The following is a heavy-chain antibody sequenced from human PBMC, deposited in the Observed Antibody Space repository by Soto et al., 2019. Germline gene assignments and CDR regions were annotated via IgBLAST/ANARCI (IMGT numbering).Heavy chain of an antibody. J-gene: IGHJ4*02. CDR3: ARHKRDLRFLEWSYYFDY. CDR2: ISYDGSNK. V-gene: IGHV3-30-3*01. Sequence: QVQLVESGGGVVQPGRSLRLSCAASGFTFSSYAMHWVRQAPGKGLEWVAVISYDGSNKYYADSVKGRFSISRDNSKNTXNLQMNSLRAEDTAVYYCARHKRDLRFLEWSYYFDYWGQGTLVTVSS. CDR1: GFTFSSYA. D-gene: IGHD3-3*01.